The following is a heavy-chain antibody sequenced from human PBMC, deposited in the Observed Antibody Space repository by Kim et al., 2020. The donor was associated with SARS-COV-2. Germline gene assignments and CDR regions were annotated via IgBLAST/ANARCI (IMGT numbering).Heavy chain of an antibody. Sequence: GESLKISCKGSGYSFTSYWISWVRQMPGKGLEWMGRIDPSDSYTNYSPSFQGHVTISADKSISTAYLQWSSLKASDTAMYYCARLEGIAAAGTIWFDPWGQGTLVTVSS. J-gene: IGHJ5*02. V-gene: IGHV5-10-1*01. CDR2: IDPSDSYT. D-gene: IGHD6-13*01. CDR3: ARLEGIAAAGTIWFDP. CDR1: GYSFTSYW.